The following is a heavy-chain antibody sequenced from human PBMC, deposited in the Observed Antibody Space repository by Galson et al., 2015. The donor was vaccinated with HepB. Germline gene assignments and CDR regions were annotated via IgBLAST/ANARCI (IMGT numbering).Heavy chain of an antibody. D-gene: IGHD2-2*01. V-gene: IGHV3-23*01. J-gene: IGHJ4*02. CDR3: AEDRKYCSSANCPYYFDY. CDR1: GFTFSSYA. Sequence: SLRLSCAASGFTFSSYAMSWVRRAPGKGLEWVSTISDSGGSTNYADSVKGRFTVSRDNSKNTLYLQMNSLRAEDTAVYYCAEDRKYCSSANCPYYFDYWGQGTLVTVSS. CDR2: ISDSGGST.